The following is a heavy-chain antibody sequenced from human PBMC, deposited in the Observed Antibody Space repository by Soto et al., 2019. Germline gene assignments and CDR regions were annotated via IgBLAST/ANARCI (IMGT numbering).Heavy chain of an antibody. CDR1: GGSISSYY. J-gene: IGHJ6*02. Sequence: SETLSLTCTVSGGSISSYYWSWIRQPPGKGLEWIGYIYYSGSTNYNPSLKSRVTISVDTSKNQFSLKLSSVTAADTAVYYCARDPPPYGMDVWGQGTTVTVSS. CDR3: ARDPPPYGMDV. CDR2: IYYSGST. V-gene: IGHV4-59*01.